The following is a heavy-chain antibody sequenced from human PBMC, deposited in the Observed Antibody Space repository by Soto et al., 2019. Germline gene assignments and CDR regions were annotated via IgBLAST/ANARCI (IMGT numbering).Heavy chain of an antibody. D-gene: IGHD6-19*01. CDR2: VSHDGRNT. J-gene: IGHJ4*02. CDR1: GFTFSDYA. Sequence: VQLVESGGGVVQPGRSLRLSCAASGFTFSDYAMHWVRQAPGKGLEWVAVVSHDGRNTHYADSVKGRFTISRDSSKNTFSLEMTSPSSEETAVYYCAKGGRQSLVTSDFNYWGPGALVTVSS. V-gene: IGHV3-30*18. CDR3: AKGGRQSLVTSDFNY.